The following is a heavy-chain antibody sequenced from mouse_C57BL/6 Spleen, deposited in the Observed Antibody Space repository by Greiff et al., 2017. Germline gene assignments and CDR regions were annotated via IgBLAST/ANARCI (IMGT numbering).Heavy chain of an antibody. CDR2: IDPSDSET. V-gene: IGHV1-52*01. CDR3: ARWGSSCYFFAY. J-gene: IGHJ3*01. Sequence: VQLQQPGAELVRPGSSVKLSCKASGYTFTSYWMHWVKQRPIQGLEWIGNIDPSDSETHYNQKFKDKATLTVDKSSSTAYMQLSSLTSEDSAVYYSARWGSSCYFFAYWGQATLVTVSA. CDR1: GYTFTSYW. D-gene: IGHD3-2*02.